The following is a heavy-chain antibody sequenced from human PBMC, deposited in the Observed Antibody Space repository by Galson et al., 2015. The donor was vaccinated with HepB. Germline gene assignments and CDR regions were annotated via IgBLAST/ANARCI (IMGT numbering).Heavy chain of an antibody. Sequence: SVKVSCKVSGYSLTELSMHWVRQAPGKGLEWMGGFGPEDGNTMYAQKLQGRLTMTEDTSTDTAYMELSSLRSEDTAVYYCATDSCRTTACYYYFDYWGQGTLVTVSS. CDR3: ATDSCRTTACYYYFDY. CDR2: FGPEDGNT. V-gene: IGHV1-24*01. CDR1: GYSLTELS. D-gene: IGHD2-2*01. J-gene: IGHJ4*02.